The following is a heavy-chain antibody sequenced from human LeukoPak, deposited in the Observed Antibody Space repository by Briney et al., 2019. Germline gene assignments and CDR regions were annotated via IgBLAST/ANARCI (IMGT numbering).Heavy chain of an antibody. CDR2: IYYSGST. CDR1: GGSISSGDYY. D-gene: IGHD3-3*01. Sequence: SETLSLTCTVSGGSISSGDYYWSWIRQPPGKGLEWIGYIYYSGSTNYNPSLKSRVTISVDTSKNQFSLKLSSVTAADTAVYYCARGVGSRLRFLEWLLYPPDYWGQGTLVTVSS. CDR3: ARGVGSRLRFLEWLLYPPDY. J-gene: IGHJ4*02. V-gene: IGHV4-30-4*01.